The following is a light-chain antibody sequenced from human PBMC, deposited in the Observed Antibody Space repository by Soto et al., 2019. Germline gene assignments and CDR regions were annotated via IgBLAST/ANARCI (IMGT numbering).Light chain of an antibody. CDR3: QQSYSTPRT. Sequence: DIQMTQSPSSLSVSVGDRVTITCRASQSIVSYLNWYQQKLGKAPKLLIYTASNLQRGVPSRFSGSGSGTDFTHTISNLHPEDFATYYCQQSYSTPRTFGQGTKLEIK. V-gene: IGKV1-39*01. CDR1: QSIVSY. CDR2: TAS. J-gene: IGKJ2*02.